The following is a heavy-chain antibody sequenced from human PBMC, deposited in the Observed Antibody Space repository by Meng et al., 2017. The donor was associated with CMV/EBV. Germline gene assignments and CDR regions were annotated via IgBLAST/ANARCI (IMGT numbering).Heavy chain of an antibody. Sequence: GGSLRLSCAASGFTFSRSWMHWARQAPGKGLVWVARINSAANITHYAGSVKGRFAISRDNAKNTLYLQMNSLRVEDTAVYYCAGDRWGPEYWGQGTLVTSPQ. J-gene: IGHJ4*02. D-gene: IGHD3-16*01. V-gene: IGHV3-74*01. CDR1: GFTFSRSW. CDR3: AGDRWGPEY. CDR2: INSAANIT.